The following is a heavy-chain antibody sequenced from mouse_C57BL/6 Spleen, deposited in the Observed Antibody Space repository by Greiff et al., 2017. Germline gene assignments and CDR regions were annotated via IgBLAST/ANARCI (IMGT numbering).Heavy chain of an antibody. CDR3: ARWGSSKMDY. CDR1: GYTFTSYW. D-gene: IGHD3-2*02. V-gene: IGHV1-59*01. J-gene: IGHJ4*01. Sequence: VQLQQPGAELVRPGTSVKLSCKASGYTFTSYWMHWVKQRPGQGLEWIGVIDPSDSYTNYNQKFKGKATLTVDTSSSTAYMQLSSLTSEDSAVYYCARWGSSKMDYWGQGTSVTVAS. CDR2: IDPSDSYT.